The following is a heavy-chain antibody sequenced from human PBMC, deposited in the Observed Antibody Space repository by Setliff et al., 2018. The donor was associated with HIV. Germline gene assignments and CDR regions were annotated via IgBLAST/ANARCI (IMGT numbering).Heavy chain of an antibody. CDR2: MSTGGDIK. D-gene: IGHD6-6*01. CDR3: ARLPQDVRSSIDY. Sequence: GGSLRLSCVASGLPFYNYWMTWLRRAPGRGLEWVAVMSTGGDIKIYADSVKGRFTISRDNSKNTLFLQMNSLRAEDTAVYYCARLPQDVRSSIDYWGQGTPVTVSS. J-gene: IGHJ4*02. CDR1: GLPFYNYW. V-gene: IGHV3-33*08.